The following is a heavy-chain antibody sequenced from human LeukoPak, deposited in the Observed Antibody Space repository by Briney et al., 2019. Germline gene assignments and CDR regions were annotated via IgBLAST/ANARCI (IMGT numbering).Heavy chain of an antibody. D-gene: IGHD2-15*01. J-gene: IGHJ5*02. CDR3: ARDLRHCSGGSCSYNWFDP. V-gene: IGHV4-34*01. CDR1: GGSLCVYY. CDR2: INHSGST. Sequence: SETLSLTCAVYGGSLCVYYWSWIRDPPERGVEWIGEINHSGSTNYNPSLKSRVTISVATYKNQFSLKLSSVTAADTAVYYCARDLRHCSGGSCSYNWFDPWGQGTLVTVSS.